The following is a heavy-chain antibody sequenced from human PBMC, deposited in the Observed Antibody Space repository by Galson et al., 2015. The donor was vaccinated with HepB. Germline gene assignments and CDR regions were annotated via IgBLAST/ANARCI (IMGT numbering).Heavy chain of an antibody. J-gene: IGHJ3*02. D-gene: IGHD3-9*01. Sequence: SLRLSCAASGFTFSSYSMNWVRQAPGKGLEWVSSISSSSSYIYYADSVKGRFTISRDNAKNSLYLQMNSLRAEDTAVYYCARVLRPYYDILTGYFDAFDIWGQGTMVTVSS. CDR2: ISSSSSYI. V-gene: IGHV3-21*01. CDR1: GFTFSSYS. CDR3: ARVLRPYYDILTGYFDAFDI.